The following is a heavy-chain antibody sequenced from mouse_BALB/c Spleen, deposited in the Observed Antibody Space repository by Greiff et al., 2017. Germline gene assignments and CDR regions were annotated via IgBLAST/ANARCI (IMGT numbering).Heavy chain of an antibody. CDR2: ISDGGSYT. CDR1: GFTFSDYY. CDR3: ARVYGKWAMDY. D-gene: IGHD2-10*02. Sequence: EVLLVESGGGLVKPGGSLKLSCAASGFTFSDYYMYWVRQTPEKRLEWVATISDGGSYTYYPDSVKGRFTISRDNAKNNLYLQMSSLKSEDTAMYYCARVYGKWAMDYWGQGTSVTVSS. J-gene: IGHJ4*01. V-gene: IGHV5-4*02.